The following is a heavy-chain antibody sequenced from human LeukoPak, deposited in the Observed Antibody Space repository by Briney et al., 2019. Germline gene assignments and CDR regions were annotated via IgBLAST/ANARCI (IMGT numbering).Heavy chain of an antibody. D-gene: IGHD3-9*01. CDR3: ARVLGRYFDWPSPYGMDV. Sequence: GGSLRLSCAASGFTFGSYGMHWVRQAPGKGLEWVAVIWYDGSNKYYADSVKGRFTISRDNSKNKLYLQMNSLRAEDTAMYYCARVLGRYFDWPSPYGMDVWGKGTTVTVSS. V-gene: IGHV3-33*01. J-gene: IGHJ6*04. CDR1: GFTFGSYG. CDR2: IWYDGSNK.